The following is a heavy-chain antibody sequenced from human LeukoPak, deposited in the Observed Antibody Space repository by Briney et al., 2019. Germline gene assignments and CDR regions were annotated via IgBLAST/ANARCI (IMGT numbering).Heavy chain of an antibody. CDR2: IYYSGST. J-gene: IGHJ5*02. CDR1: GGSISSSSYY. V-gene: IGHV4-39*01. D-gene: IGHD3-3*01. CDR3: ARQNSYYDCWSGYRPNWFDP. Sequence: PSESLSLTCTVSGGSISSSSYYWGWIRQRPGKGLDWFRSIYYSGSTYYNPSLNNRLTTSVDTSKNHIPRKLSSVTAEDTAVYYCARQNSYYDCWSGYRPNWFDPWGQGTLVTVSS.